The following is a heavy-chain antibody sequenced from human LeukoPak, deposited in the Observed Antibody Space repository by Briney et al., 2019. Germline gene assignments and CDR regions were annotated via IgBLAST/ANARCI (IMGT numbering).Heavy chain of an antibody. CDR2: ISAYNGNT. CDR3: ARAVYYGSGSYGY. D-gene: IGHD3-10*01. J-gene: IGHJ4*02. CDR1: GYTFTSYG. V-gene: IGHV1-18*01. Sequence: GASVKVSCKASGYTFTSYGISWVRQAPGQGLEWMGWISAYNGNTNYAQKFQGRVTMTRDTSISTAYMELSRLRSDDTAVYYCARAVYYGSGSYGYWGQGTLVTVSS.